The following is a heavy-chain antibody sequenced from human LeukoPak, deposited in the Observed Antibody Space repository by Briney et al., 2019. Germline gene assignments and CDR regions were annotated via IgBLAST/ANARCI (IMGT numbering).Heavy chain of an antibody. CDR1: GFSFSSYG. J-gene: IGHJ4*02. Sequence: GGSLRLSCAASGFSFSSYGMSWVRQAPGKGLEWVSAISSTGGTTYYADSVKGRLTISRDNSKNTVYLQMNSLRAGDTAVYYCASSPPYYDGSGYYFDYWGQGTLVTVSS. CDR2: ISSTGGTT. D-gene: IGHD3-22*01. CDR3: ASSPPYYDGSGYYFDY. V-gene: IGHV3-23*01.